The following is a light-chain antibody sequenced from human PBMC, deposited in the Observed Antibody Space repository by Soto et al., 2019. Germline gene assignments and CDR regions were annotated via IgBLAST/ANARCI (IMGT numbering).Light chain of an antibody. V-gene: IGKV1-39*01. CDR3: QQSYSTPLT. CDR2: AAS. CDR1: QSISSY. Sequence: DIQMTQSPSSLSASVGDRVTITCRASQSISSYLNWYQQKPGKAAKLLIYAASSLQTGVHSRFSGRGSGTDFTLTISSLQPEDFATYYCQQSYSTPLTFGRGTKVEIK. J-gene: IGKJ4*01.